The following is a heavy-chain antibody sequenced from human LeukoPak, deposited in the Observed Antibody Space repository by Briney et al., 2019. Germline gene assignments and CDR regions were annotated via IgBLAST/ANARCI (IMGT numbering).Heavy chain of an antibody. Sequence: GASVKVSCKASGYTFTSYYMHWVRQAPGQGLEWMGIINPSGGSTSYAQKFQGRVTMTRDTSTSTVYMELRSLRSEDTAVYYCARGGEALWFGELNWFDPWGQGTLVTVSS. CDR3: ARGGEALWFGELNWFDP. CDR1: GYTFTSYY. D-gene: IGHD3-10*01. J-gene: IGHJ5*02. V-gene: IGHV1-46*01. CDR2: INPSGGST.